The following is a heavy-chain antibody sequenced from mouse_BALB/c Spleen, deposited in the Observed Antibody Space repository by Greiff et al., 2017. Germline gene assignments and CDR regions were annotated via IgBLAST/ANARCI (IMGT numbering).Heavy chain of an antibody. Sequence: EVMLVESGGGLVQPGGSLRLSCATSGFTFTDYYMSWVRQPPGKALEWLGFIRNKANGYTTEYSASVKGRFTISRDNSQSILYLQMNTLRAEDSATYYCARDNLGRDYWGQGTTLTVSS. CDR1: GFTFTDYY. D-gene: IGHD4-1*01. CDR2: IRNKANGYTT. V-gene: IGHV7-3*02. J-gene: IGHJ2*01. CDR3: ARDNLGRDY.